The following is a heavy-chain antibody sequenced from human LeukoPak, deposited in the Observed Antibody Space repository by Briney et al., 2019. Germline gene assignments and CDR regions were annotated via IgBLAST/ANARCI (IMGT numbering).Heavy chain of an antibody. CDR3: AKPMVRGVIPDY. CDR1: GFTFSSYA. Sequence: GGSLRLSCAASGFTFSSYAMSWLPQAPGKGLEWVSAISGSGGSTYYADYVKGRFTISRDNSKNTLYLQMNSLRAEDTAVYYCAKPMVRGVIPDYWGQGTLVTVSS. D-gene: IGHD3-10*01. V-gene: IGHV3-23*01. J-gene: IGHJ4*02. CDR2: ISGSGGST.